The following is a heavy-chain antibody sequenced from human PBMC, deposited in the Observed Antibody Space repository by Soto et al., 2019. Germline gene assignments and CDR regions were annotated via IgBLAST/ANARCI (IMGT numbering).Heavy chain of an antibody. D-gene: IGHD3-16*01. CDR2: TYYRSKWYN. Sequence: SQTLSLTCAISGDSVPSNSAAWNWIRQSPSRGLEWLGRTYYRSKWYNDYALSVKSRITINPDTSKNHFSLQLNSVTPEDTAVYYCARDLVTNTYGGGGMDVWGQGTTVTVSS. CDR3: ARDLVTNTYGGGGMDV. J-gene: IGHJ6*02. CDR1: GDSVPSNSAA. V-gene: IGHV6-1*01.